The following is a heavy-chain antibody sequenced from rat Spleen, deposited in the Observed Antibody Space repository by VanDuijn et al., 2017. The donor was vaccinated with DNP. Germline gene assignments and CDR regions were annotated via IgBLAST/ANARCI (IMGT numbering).Heavy chain of an antibody. Sequence: EVQLVESGGGLVQPGGSLKLSCAASGFTFRDYYMAWVRQAPTKGLEWVAYSSYDGGSTYNGDSVKGRFTISRDNAKSTLSLQMNSLRSEDMATYYCAKPMDYYSGGFAYWGQGTLVTVSS. CDR2: SSYDGGST. J-gene: IGHJ3*01. CDR1: GFTFRDYY. V-gene: IGHV5-22*01. D-gene: IGHD1-1*01. CDR3: AKPMDYYSGGFAY.